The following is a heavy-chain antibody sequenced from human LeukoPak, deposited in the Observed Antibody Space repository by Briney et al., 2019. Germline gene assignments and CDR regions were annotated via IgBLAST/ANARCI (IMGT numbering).Heavy chain of an antibody. CDR1: GFTLSSYP. CDR3: TRAAPYGTSWYGKNDY. Sequence: GGSLRLSCAASGFTLSSYPMNWVRQAPGKGLEWVSTFVRGSTYYADTVQGRFTISRDSSKNTLYLQMNSLRADDTALYFCTRAAPYGTSWYGKNDYWGQGTLVAVSP. J-gene: IGHJ4*02. V-gene: IGHV3-23*01. CDR2: FVRGST. D-gene: IGHD6-13*01.